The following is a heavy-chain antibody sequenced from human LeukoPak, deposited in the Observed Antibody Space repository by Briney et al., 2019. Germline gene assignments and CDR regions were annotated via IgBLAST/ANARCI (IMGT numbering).Heavy chain of an antibody. V-gene: IGHV4-59*01. CDR1: GGSISSYY. CDR3: ARGQMDDSADY. Sequence: PSETLSLTCTVSGGSISSYYWSWIRQPPGKGLEWIGYIYYSGSTNYNPSLKSRVTISVDTSKNQFSLKLSSVTAADTAVYYCARGQMDDSADYWGQGTLVTVSS. J-gene: IGHJ4*02. CDR2: IYYSGST. D-gene: IGHD3-22*01.